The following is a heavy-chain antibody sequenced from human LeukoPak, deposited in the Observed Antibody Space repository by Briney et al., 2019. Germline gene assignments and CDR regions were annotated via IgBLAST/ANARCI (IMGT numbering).Heavy chain of an antibody. CDR1: GYTFDNYG. J-gene: IGHJ4*02. CDR2: ISGYNRNT. Sequence: GASVKVSCKASGYTFDNYGMSWVRQAPGQGLEWMGWISGYNRNTKYAQRLQGRVIMTTDTSTSTVYMELRSLRSDDTAIYYCARDGLRSEWSYFNYWGQGTLVTVSS. V-gene: IGHV1-18*01. D-gene: IGHD3-3*01. CDR3: ARDGLRSEWSYFNY.